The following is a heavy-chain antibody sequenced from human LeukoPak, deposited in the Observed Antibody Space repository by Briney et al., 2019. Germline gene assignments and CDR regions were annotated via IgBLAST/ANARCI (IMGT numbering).Heavy chain of an antibody. V-gene: IGHV3-73*01. CDR2: IRSRANSYAT. Sequence: GGSLRLSCAASGFTFSGSAMHWVRQASGKGLEWVGRIRSRANSYATAYAASVKGRFTISRDDSKNTAYLQMNSLKTEDTAVYYCTRSQYYDILTGPFAFDIWGQGTMVTVSS. CDR1: GFTFSGSA. CDR3: TRSQYYDILTGPFAFDI. J-gene: IGHJ3*02. D-gene: IGHD3-9*01.